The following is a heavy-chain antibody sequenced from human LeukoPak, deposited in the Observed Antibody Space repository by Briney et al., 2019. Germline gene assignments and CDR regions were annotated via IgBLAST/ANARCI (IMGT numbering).Heavy chain of an antibody. CDR2: ISAYNGNT. J-gene: IGHJ5*02. CDR3: ARNYYDSSGYYYTFDP. D-gene: IGHD3-22*01. Sequence: GASVKVSCKASGYTFTSYGISWVRQAPGQGLEWMGWISAYNGNTNYAQKLQGRVTMTTDTSTSTAYMELRSLRSDDTAVYYCARNYYDSSGYYYTFDPWAREPWSPSPQ. V-gene: IGHV1-18*01. CDR1: GYTFTSYG.